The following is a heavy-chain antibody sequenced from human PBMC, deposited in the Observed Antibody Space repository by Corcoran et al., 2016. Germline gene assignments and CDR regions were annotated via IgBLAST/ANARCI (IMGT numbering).Heavy chain of an antibody. CDR3: ARGIAGNFDY. Sequence: QLQLQESGPGLVQPSETLSLTCTVSGGSISSSSYYWGWIRQPPGKGLEWIGSIYYSGSTYYNPSLKSRVTISVDTSKNQFSLKLRSVTAADTAVDYCARGIAGNFDYWGPGTLVTVSS. V-gene: IGHV4-39*07. D-gene: IGHD6-13*01. J-gene: IGHJ4*02. CDR2: IYYSGST. CDR1: GGSISSSSYY.